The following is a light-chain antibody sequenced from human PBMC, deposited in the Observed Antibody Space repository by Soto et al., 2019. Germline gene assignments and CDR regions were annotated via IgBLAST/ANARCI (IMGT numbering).Light chain of an antibody. CDR1: SSNIGAGYD. V-gene: IGLV1-40*01. Sequence: QSVLTQPPSVSGAPGQRVTISCTGSSSNIGAGYDVHWYQQLPGTAPKLLIYGNSNRPSGVPDRFSGSKSCTSASLAITGLQAEDEADYYCQSYASSLSGHVVFGGGTKLTVL. CDR2: GNS. CDR3: QSYASSLSGHVV. J-gene: IGLJ2*01.